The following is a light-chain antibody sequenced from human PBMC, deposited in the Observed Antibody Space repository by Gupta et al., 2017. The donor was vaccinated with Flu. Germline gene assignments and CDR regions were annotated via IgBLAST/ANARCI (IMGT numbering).Light chain of an antibody. J-gene: IGLJ2*01. CDR1: SGSIGSNF. CDR2: END. V-gene: IGLV6-57*01. CDR3: QSYPSDNPLI. Sequence: NFMLTQPHSVSESPGKTVTISCTRSSGSIGSNFVQWSQQRPGSSPTTVICENDQRPSGVPARFSFSIDTASNSASLTISAPKTEDAADYYCQSYPSDNPLIFGGGTKLTVL.